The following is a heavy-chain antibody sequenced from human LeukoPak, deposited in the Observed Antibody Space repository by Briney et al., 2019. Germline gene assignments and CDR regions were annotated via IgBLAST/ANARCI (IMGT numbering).Heavy chain of an antibody. V-gene: IGHV1-18*01. D-gene: IGHD2-2*01. CDR3: ARGVVVVPAATGPDAFDI. CDR2: ISAYNADT. CDR1: GYTFSSYG. Sequence: ASVKVSCKASGYTFSSYGISWVRQAPGQGLEWMGWISAYNADTNYAQKFQGRVTMTRDTSISTAYMELSRLRSDDTAVYYCARGVVVVPAATGPDAFDIWGQGTMVTVSS. J-gene: IGHJ3*02.